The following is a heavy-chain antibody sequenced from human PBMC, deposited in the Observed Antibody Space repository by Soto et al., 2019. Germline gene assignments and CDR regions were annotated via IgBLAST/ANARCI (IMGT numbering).Heavy chain of an antibody. V-gene: IGHV3-30-3*01. Sequence: GGSLRLSCAGSGFTFSSYAMHWVRQAPGKGLEWVAVISYDGSNKYYADSVKGRFTISRDNSKNTLYLQMSSLRAEDTAVYYCARDGPYDILTGYHYYYYYYGMDVWGQGTTVTVSS. CDR1: GFTFSSYA. CDR3: ARDGPYDILTGYHYYYYYYGMDV. J-gene: IGHJ6*02. D-gene: IGHD3-9*01. CDR2: ISYDGSNK.